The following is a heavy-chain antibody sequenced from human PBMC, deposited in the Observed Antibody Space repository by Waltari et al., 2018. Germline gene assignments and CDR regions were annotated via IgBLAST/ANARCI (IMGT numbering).Heavy chain of an antibody. D-gene: IGHD3-22*01. CDR2: IKQDGSEK. CDR1: GFTFSSYW. Sequence: EVQLVESGGGLVQPGGSLRPSCAASGFTFSSYWMSWVGQAPGKGLEWVANIKQDGSEKYYVDSVKGRFTISRDNAKNSLYLQMNSLRAEDTAVYYCARGVRYYDSSGYYFFDYWGQGTLVTVSS. J-gene: IGHJ4*02. V-gene: IGHV3-7*01. CDR3: ARGVRYYDSSGYYFFDY.